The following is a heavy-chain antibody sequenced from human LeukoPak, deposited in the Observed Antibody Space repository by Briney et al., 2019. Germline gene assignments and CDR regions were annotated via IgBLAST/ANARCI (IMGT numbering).Heavy chain of an antibody. D-gene: IGHD3-10*01. Sequence: GGSLRLSCAASGFTFGSYWMSWVRQAPGKGLEWVANIKQDGSEKYYVDSVKGRFTISRDNAKNSLYLQMNSLRAEDTAVYYCARAQRLWFGESIFDYWGQGTLVTVSS. CDR2: IKQDGSEK. CDR1: GFTFGSYW. CDR3: ARAQRLWFGESIFDY. J-gene: IGHJ4*02. V-gene: IGHV3-7*04.